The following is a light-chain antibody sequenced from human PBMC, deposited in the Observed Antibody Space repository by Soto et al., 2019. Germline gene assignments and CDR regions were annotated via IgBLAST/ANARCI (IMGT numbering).Light chain of an antibody. V-gene: IGKV4-1*01. CDR1: QSVLYSPNNKNY. CDR2: WAS. CDR3: HQYHAAPQP. Sequence: DIVMTQSPDSLAVSLGERATINCKSSQSVLYSPNNKNYLSWYQQKPGQPPRLLVYWASTRESGVPDRFSGSGSGTDFTRTISSLQAEDSAVYYCHQYHAAPQPFGQGTKVEIK. J-gene: IGKJ1*01.